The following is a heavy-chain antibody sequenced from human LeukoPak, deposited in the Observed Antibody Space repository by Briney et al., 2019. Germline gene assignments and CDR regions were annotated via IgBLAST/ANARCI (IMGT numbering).Heavy chain of an antibody. CDR2: IYYSGST. J-gene: IGHJ6*02. Sequence: PSETLSLTWTVSGGSISSYYWSWIRQPPGKGLEWIGYIYYSGSTNYNPSLKSRVTISVDTSKNQFSLKLSSVTAADTAVYYCARFYGGYYYGMDVWGQGTTVTVSS. V-gene: IGHV4-59*01. CDR3: ARFYGGYYYGMDV. D-gene: IGHD4-17*01. CDR1: GGSISSYY.